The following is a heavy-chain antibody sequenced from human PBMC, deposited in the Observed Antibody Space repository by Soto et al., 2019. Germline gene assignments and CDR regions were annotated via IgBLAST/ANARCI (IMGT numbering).Heavy chain of an antibody. V-gene: IGHV1-18*04. Sequence: ASVKVSVKASGYTFTSYGISWVRQAPGQGRGWMGWISAYNGNTNYAQKLQGRVTMTTDTSTSTAYMELRSLRSDDTAVYYCASCITTNALGYYYYYGMDVWGQGTTVTVSS. CDR2: ISAYNGNT. J-gene: IGHJ6*02. D-gene: IGHD4-4*01. CDR3: ASCITTNALGYYYYYGMDV. CDR1: GYTFTSYG.